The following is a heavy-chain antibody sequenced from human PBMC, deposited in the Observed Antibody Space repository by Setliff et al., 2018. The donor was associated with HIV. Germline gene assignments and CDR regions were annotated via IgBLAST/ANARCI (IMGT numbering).Heavy chain of an antibody. J-gene: IGHJ4*02. CDR3: ASQYCSAGSCFSDY. CDR2: IYYSGSL. V-gene: IGHV4-39*01. CDR1: SGSISDSRYY. Sequence: SETLSLTCTVSSGSISDSRYYRGWIRQAPGKGLEWIGSIYYSGSLYYSPSLKSRLTVSVDTSKNQFSLTLSAVTATDTAVYYCASQYCSAGSCFSDYWGQGTMVTVSS. D-gene: IGHD2-15*01.